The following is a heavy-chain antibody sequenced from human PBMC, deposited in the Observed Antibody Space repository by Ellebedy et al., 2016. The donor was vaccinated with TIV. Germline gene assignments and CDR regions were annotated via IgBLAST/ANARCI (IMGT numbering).Heavy chain of an antibody. CDR3: ARVGGYGDYDY. J-gene: IGHJ4*02. Sequence: GESLKISXAASGFTFSDYYMSWIRQAPGKGLEWVSYISSSSSYTNYADSVKGRFTISRDNAKNSLYLQMNSLRAEDTAVYYCARVGGYGDYDYWGQGTLVTVSS. V-gene: IGHV3-11*06. CDR1: GFTFSDYY. D-gene: IGHD4-17*01. CDR2: ISSSSSYT.